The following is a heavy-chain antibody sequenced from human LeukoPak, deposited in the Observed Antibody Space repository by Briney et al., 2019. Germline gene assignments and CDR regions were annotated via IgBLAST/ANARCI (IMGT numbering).Heavy chain of an antibody. CDR1: GFTFRNFW. J-gene: IGHJ4*02. D-gene: IGHD2-21*02. CDR2: INTDGSST. V-gene: IGHV3-74*01. Sequence: GGSLRLSWAASGFTFRNFWMHWVRQAPGKGLVWVSRINTDGSSTNYADSVKGRFTISRDNAKKTLYLQMNSLRAEDTAVYYCAIDSAYCGGDCYSFDYWGQGTLVTVSS. CDR3: AIDSAYCGGDCYSFDY.